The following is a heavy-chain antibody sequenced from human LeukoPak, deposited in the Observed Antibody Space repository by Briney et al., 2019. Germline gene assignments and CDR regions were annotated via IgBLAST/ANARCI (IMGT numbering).Heavy chain of an antibody. CDR2: ISSSSSYI. CDR1: GFTFSSYS. V-gene: IGHV3-21*01. Sequence: SGGSLRLSCAASGFTFSSYSMNWVRQAPGKGLEWVSSISSSSSYIYYADSVKGRFTISRDNAKNSLYLQMNSLRAEDTAVYYCARWYSGMIWEDYYYGMDVWGQGTTVTVSS. D-gene: IGHD1-26*01. CDR3: ARWYSGMIWEDYYYGMDV. J-gene: IGHJ6*02.